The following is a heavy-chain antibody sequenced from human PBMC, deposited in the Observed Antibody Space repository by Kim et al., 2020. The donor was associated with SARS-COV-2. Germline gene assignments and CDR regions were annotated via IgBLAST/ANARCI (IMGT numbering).Heavy chain of an antibody. D-gene: IGHD6-13*01. J-gene: IGHJ4*02. CDR3: AGGAQQLYY. Sequence: STIYAADAVKGRFTISRDNAKNSLYLQMNSLRAEDTAVYYCAGGAQQLYYWGQGTLVTVSS. CDR2: STI. V-gene: IGHV3-11*01.